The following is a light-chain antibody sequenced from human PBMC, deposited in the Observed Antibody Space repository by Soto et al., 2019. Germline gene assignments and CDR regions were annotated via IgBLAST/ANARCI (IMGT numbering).Light chain of an antibody. CDR3: QQYGSLSWA. Sequence: EIVLTQSPGTLSLSPGERATLSCRASQSVGSDFLAWYQQRPGQPPRILIFGASGRATGIPDRFSGSGSGTDFTLTISRLEPEDLAVYYCQQYGSLSWAFGQGTKVEIK. J-gene: IGKJ1*01. CDR1: QSVGSDF. V-gene: IGKV3-20*01. CDR2: GAS.